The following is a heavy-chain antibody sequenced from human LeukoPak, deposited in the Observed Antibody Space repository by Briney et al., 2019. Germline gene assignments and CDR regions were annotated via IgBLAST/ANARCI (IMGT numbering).Heavy chain of an antibody. CDR1: GGSISSYY. Sequence: SETLSLTCTVSGGSISSYYWSWIRQPPGKGLEWIGYIYYSGSTNYNPSLKSRVTISVGTSKNQFSLKLSSVTAADTAVYYCATAEWELWGIDYWGQGTLVTVSS. CDR3: ATAEWELWGIDY. J-gene: IGHJ4*02. D-gene: IGHD1-26*01. V-gene: IGHV4-59*08. CDR2: IYYSGST.